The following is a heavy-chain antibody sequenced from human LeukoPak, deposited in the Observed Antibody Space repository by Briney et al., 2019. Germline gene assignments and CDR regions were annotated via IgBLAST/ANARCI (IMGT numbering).Heavy chain of an antibody. CDR3: ATGQHCAGDCFDH. J-gene: IGHJ4*02. CDR1: GLTFNTYV. D-gene: IGHD2-21*01. V-gene: IGHV3-23*01. CDR2: ISVSGENT. Sequence: GGSLRLSCAASGLTFNTYVMTWVRQAPGRGLEWVSIISVSGENTYSAHSVRGRFTISRDNSKNTLYLQMNSLRVEDTALYYRATGQHCAGDCFDHWGQGALVTVSS.